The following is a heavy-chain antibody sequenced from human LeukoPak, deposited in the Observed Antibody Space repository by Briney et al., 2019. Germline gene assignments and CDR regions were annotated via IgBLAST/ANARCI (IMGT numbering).Heavy chain of an antibody. D-gene: IGHD3-9*01. CDR2: ISGSGGST. CDR3: AKITYYDILTGRDAFDI. V-gene: IGHV3-23*01. J-gene: IGHJ3*02. CDR1: GFTFSSYA. Sequence: GGSLRLSCAGSGFTFSSYAMSWVRQAPGKGLEWVSAISGSGGSTYYADSVKGRFTISRDNSKNTLYLQMNSLRAEDTAVYYCAKITYYDILTGRDAFDIWGQGTMVTVSS.